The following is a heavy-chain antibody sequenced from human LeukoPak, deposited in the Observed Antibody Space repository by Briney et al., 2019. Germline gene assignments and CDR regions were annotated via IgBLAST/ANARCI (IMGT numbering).Heavy chain of an antibody. Sequence: TSETLSLTCTVSGGSISNYHWSWIRQPPGKGLEWIGSIYYSGDTYYNPSLRSRVTISVDTSKNQFSLKLSSVTAADTAVYYCARLINDGGNDYWGQGILVTVSS. V-gene: IGHV4-39*07. CDR3: ARLINDGGNDY. D-gene: IGHD4-23*01. CDR1: GGSISNYH. CDR2: IYYSGDT. J-gene: IGHJ4*02.